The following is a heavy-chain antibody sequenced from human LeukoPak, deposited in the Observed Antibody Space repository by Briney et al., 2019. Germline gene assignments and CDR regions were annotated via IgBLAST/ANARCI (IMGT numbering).Heavy chain of an antibody. J-gene: IGHJ4*02. CDR2: ISSSGTTI. CDR1: GFTFSTYE. D-gene: IGHD3-22*01. V-gene: IGHV3-48*03. CDR3: ARKGYYYDSSGYYRPFDF. Sequence: PGGSLRLSCAASGFTFSTYEMNWVRQAPGKGLERVSYISSSGTTIYYADSVKGRFTISRDNAKNSLSLHMNSLRAEDTAVYYCARKGYYYDSSGYYRPFDFWGQGTLVTVSS.